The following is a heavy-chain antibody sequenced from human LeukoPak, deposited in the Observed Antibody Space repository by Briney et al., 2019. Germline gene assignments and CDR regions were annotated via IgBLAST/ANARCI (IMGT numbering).Heavy chain of an antibody. J-gene: IGHJ3*02. CDR2: IYYSGST. D-gene: IGHD3-9*01. V-gene: IGHV4-39*07. CDR3: AREGTLRYFDSPPHREDAFDI. Sequence: SETLSLTCTVSGGSISSRSYYWGWIRQPPGKGLEWIGSIYYSGSTYYNPSLKSRVTISVDTSKNQFSLKLSSVTAADTAVYYCAREGTLRYFDSPPHREDAFDIWGQGTMVTVSS. CDR1: GGSISSRSYY.